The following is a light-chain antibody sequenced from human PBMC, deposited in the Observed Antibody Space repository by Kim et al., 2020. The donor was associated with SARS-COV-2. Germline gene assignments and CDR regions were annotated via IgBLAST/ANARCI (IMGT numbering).Light chain of an antibody. V-gene: IGLV3-21*04. J-gene: IGLJ2*01. Sequence: PGKTARSTCGGNRIGSKGVHWYQGKPGQAPVLVISYDSDRPSGIPERFSGSNSGNTATLTISRVEAGDEADYYCQVWDSSSDHRVVFGGGTQLTVL. CDR2: YDS. CDR3: QVWDSSSDHRVV. CDR1: RIGSKG.